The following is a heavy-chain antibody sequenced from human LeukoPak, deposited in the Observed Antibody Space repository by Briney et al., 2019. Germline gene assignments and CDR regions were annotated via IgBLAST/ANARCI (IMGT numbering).Heavy chain of an antibody. V-gene: IGHV3-21*01. CDR1: GFTFSSYS. D-gene: IGHD4-23*01. CDR2: ISSSSSYI. J-gene: IGHJ4*02. CDR3: ARKRRSSHGGNFDY. Sequence: PGGSLRLSCAASGFTFSSYSMNWVRQAPGKGLEWVSSISSSSSYIYYADSVKGRFTISRDDAKNSLYLQMNSLRAEDTAVYYCARKRRSSHGGNFDYWGQGTLVTVSS.